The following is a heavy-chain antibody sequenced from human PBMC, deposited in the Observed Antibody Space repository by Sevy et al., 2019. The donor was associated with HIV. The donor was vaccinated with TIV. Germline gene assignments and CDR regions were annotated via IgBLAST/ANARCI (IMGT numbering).Heavy chain of an antibody. J-gene: IGHJ3*02. CDR3: ARQKWPDPAFDI. CDR2: IYSGGST. D-gene: IGHD5-12*01. Sequence: GGSLRLSCAASGFTVSSNYMSWVRQAPGKGLEWVSVIYSGGSTYYADSVNGRFTISRDNSKNTLYLQMNSLRAEDTAVYYCARQKWPDPAFDIWGQGTMVTVSS. CDR1: GFTVSSNY. V-gene: IGHV3-53*01.